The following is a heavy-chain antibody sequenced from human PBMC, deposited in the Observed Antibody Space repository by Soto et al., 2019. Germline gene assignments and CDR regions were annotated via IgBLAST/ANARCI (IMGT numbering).Heavy chain of an antibody. CDR3: ARDGHFDY. V-gene: IGHV3-21*01. J-gene: IGHJ4*02. Sequence: EVQLVESGGGLVKPGGSLRLSCASSGFTFSTYTMNWVRQAPGKGLEWVSSIRSSGNYKYSADSVKGRFTISRDNAKNSLYLQMNSLRGEDTAVYSCARDGHFDYWGQGTLVTVSS. CDR1: GFTFSTYT. CDR2: IRSSGNYK.